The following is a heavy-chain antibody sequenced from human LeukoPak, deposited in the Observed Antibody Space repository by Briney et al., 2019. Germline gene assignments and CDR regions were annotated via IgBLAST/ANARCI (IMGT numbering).Heavy chain of an antibody. D-gene: IGHD6-19*01. CDR1: GYSFTSYW. V-gene: IGHV5-51*01. CDR2: IYPGDSDT. Sequence: GESLKISCKGSGYSFTSYWIGWVRQMPGKGLEWMGIIYPGDSDTRYSPSFQGQVTISADKSISTAYLQWSSLKASDTAMYYCARHAASSGWYAVAFDIWGQGTMVTVSS. J-gene: IGHJ3*02. CDR3: ARHAASSGWYAVAFDI.